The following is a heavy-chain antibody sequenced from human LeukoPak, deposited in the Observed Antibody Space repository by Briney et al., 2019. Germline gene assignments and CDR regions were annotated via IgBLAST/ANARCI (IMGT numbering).Heavy chain of an antibody. CDR2: ISSSSSTI. D-gene: IGHD3-22*01. CDR3: ARAHYDSSGYPGGRYYYYYMDV. V-gene: IGHV3-48*01. Sequence: PGGSLRLSCAASGFTFSSYGMYWVRQAPGKGLEWVSYISSSSSTIYYADSVKGRFTISRDNSKNTLYLQMNSLRAEDTAVYYCARAHYDSSGYPGGRYYYYYMDVWGKGTTVTISS. CDR1: GFTFSSYG. J-gene: IGHJ6*03.